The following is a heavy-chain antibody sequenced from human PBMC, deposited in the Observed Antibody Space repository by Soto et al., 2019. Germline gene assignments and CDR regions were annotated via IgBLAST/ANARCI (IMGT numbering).Heavy chain of an antibody. J-gene: IGHJ4*02. Sequence: QVQLVQSGAEVKKPGASVKVSCKASGYTFTSYGISWVRQAPGQGLEWMGWISAYNGNTNYAQKLQGRVTMTTDTSTSTAYMELSSLRSDDTAMYYCARDVYDFWSGYYLDSTDYWGQGTLVTVSS. CDR2: ISAYNGNT. D-gene: IGHD3-3*01. V-gene: IGHV1-18*04. CDR1: GYTFTSYG. CDR3: ARDVYDFWSGYYLDSTDY.